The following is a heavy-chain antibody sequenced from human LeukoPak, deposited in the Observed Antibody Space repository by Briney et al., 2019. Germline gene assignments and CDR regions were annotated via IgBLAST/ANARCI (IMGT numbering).Heavy chain of an antibody. V-gene: IGHV3-7*03. J-gene: IGHJ4*02. CDR3: ARSPGGGGIVATISYFDY. D-gene: IGHD5-12*01. Sequence: GGSLRLSCAASGFTFSSYWMSWVRQAPGKGLEWVANIKQGGSEKYYVDSVKGRFTISRDNAKNSLYLQMNSLRAEDTAVYYCARSPGGGGIVATISYFDYWGQGTLVTVSS. CDR2: IKQGGSEK. CDR1: GFTFSSYW.